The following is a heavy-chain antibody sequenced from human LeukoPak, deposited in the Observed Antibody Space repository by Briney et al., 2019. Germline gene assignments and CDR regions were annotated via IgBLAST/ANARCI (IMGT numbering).Heavy chain of an antibody. V-gene: IGHV3-7*01. D-gene: IGHD1-26*01. CDR2: IKQDGSEK. J-gene: IGHJ4*02. CDR3: ARRDKWELLSYYFDY. Sequence: PGGSLRLSCAASGFTFSSYAMSWVRQAPGKGLEWVANIKQDGSEKYYVDSVKGRFTISRDNAKNSLYLQMNSLRAEDTAVYYCARRDKWELLSYYFDYRGQGTLVTVSS. CDR1: GFTFSSYA.